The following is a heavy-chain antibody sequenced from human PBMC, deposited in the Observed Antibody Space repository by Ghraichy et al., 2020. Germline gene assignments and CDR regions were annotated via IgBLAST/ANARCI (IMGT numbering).Heavy chain of an antibody. D-gene: IGHD3-22*01. CDR1: GYTFTSYA. CDR2: INAGNGNT. Sequence: ASVKVSCKASGYTFTSYAMHWVRQAPGQRLEWMGWINAGNGNTKYSQKFQGRVTITRDTSASTAYMELSSLRSEDTAVYYCARGPYYYDSSGYYYNWYFDLWGRGTPVTVSS. CDR3: ARGPYYYDSSGYYYNWYFDL. J-gene: IGHJ2*01. V-gene: IGHV1-3*01.